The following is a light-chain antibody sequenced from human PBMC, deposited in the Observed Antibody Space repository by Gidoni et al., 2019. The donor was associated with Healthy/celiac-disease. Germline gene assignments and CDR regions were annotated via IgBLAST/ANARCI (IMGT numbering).Light chain of an antibody. Sequence: DIQMTQSPSSLSASVGDRVTITCRASQSISSYLNWYQQKPVKAPKLLIYAASSLQSGVPTRFSASGSGTNFTLTISSLQPENFATYYGQQSYSTPPITFGQGTRLEIK. CDR3: QQSYSTPPIT. V-gene: IGKV1-39*01. J-gene: IGKJ5*01. CDR2: AAS. CDR1: QSISSY.